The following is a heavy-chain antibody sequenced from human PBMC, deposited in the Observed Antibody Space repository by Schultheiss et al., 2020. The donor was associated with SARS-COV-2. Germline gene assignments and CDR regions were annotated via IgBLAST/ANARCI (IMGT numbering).Heavy chain of an antibody. V-gene: IGHV4-31*03. Sequence: SETLSLTCTVSGGSVSSGSYYWSWIRQPPGKGLEWIGYIYYSGSTYYNPSLKSRVTISVDTSKNQFSLKLSSVTAADTAIYYCGSLLYTSSWPVDYWGQGSLVTVSS. CDR2: IYYSGST. CDR3: GSLLYTSSWPVDY. CDR1: GGSVSSGSYY. J-gene: IGHJ4*02. D-gene: IGHD6-13*01.